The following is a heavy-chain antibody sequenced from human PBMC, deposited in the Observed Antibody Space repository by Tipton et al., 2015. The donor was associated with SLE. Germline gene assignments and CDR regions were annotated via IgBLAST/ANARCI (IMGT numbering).Heavy chain of an antibody. CDR3: ARVRGGSSRYFDL. D-gene: IGHD3-10*01. J-gene: IGHJ2*01. Sequence: QLVQSGAEVKKPGASVKVSCKASGYSFINYWIGWVRQMPGKGLEWMGIIYPADSDTSYSPSFQGQVTISVDKSIDTAYLEWSSLKASDTAMYYCARVRGGSSRYFDLWGRGTLVTVSS. CDR2: IYPADSDT. CDR1: GYSFINYW. V-gene: IGHV5-51*01.